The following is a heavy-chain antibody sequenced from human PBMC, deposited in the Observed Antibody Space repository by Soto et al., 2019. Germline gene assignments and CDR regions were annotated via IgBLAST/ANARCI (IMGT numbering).Heavy chain of an antibody. V-gene: IGHV5-10-1*01. CDR3: ARDNSYYYYGMDV. J-gene: IGHJ6*02. CDR1: GYSFTSYW. CDR2: VDPSDSYT. Sequence: KIYWKGAGYSFTSYWISWVRQMPGKGLEWMGRVDPSDSYTNYSPSFQGHVTISADKSISTAYLQWSSLKASDTAMYYCARDNSYYYYGMDVWGQGTTVTVSS.